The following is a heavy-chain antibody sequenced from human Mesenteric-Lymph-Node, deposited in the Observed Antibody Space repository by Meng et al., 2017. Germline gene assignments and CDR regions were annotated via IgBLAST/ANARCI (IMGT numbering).Heavy chain of an antibody. CDR3: NAYTAGGGGLGS. Sequence: APGKGKAPGTLPLPRSVSGAPVDGGGYPGGWAPHPPGKGLECIGYTYNGWTTYHNPSLKCAFSMSVDTSKNQFSRPLSSVTAADTAVYYCNAYTAGGGGLGSWGQGTLVTVSS. J-gene: IGHJ5*02. D-gene: IGHD3-16*01. CDR1: GAPVDGGGYP. CDR2: TYNGWTT. V-gene: IGHV4-30-4*01.